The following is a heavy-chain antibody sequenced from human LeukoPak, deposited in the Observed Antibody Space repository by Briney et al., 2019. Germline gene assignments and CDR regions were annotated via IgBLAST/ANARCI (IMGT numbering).Heavy chain of an antibody. Sequence: SETLSLTCTVSGGSISSYYWSWIRQPAGKGLEWIGRIYTSGSTNYNPSLKSRVTMSVDTSKNQFSLKLSSVTAADTAVYYCARAAWYSGGWFLYFDYWGQGPLVTVSS. CDR3: ARAAWYSGGWFLYFDY. V-gene: IGHV4-4*07. J-gene: IGHJ4*02. D-gene: IGHD6-19*01. CDR2: IYTSGST. CDR1: GGSISSYY.